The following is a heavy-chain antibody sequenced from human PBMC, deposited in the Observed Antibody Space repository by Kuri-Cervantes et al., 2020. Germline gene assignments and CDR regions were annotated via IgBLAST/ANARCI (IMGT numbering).Heavy chain of an antibody. Sequence: SVKVSCKASGYTFTYRYLHWVRQAPGQALEWMGWITPFNGNSNYAQKFQGRVTITADNSTSTAYMELSSLRSEDTAVYYCARVSRFDGEALDYWGQGTLVTVSS. D-gene: IGHD3-10*01. CDR2: ITPFNGNS. J-gene: IGHJ4*02. CDR1: GYTFTYRY. CDR3: ARVSRFDGEALDY. V-gene: IGHV1-45*02.